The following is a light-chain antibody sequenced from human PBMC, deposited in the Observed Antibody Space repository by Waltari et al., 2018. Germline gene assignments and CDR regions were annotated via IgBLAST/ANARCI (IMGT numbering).Light chain of an antibody. CDR2: EVT. J-gene: IGLJ2*01. CDR3: CSYAGSTSP. Sequence: QSALTQPASVSGSPGQSITISCTGTSSDVGSYALVSWFQHHPGKAPTPIIYEVTKRPSGVSNRFSGSKSGNTASLTISGLQADDEADYYCCSYAGSTSPLGGGTKLTVL. CDR1: SSDVGSYAL. V-gene: IGLV2-23*02.